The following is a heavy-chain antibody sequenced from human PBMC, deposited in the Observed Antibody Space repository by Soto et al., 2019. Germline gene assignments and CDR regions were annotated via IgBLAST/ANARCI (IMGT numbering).Heavy chain of an antibody. CDR1: GGSFSGHY. D-gene: IGHD6-6*01. CDR2: INPSGSA. J-gene: IGHJ4*02. V-gene: IGHV4-34*01. CDR3: ARFLGRSSSSTDY. Sequence: SETLSLTCAVYGGSFSGHYWSWIRQPPGKGLEWIGEINPSGSANYNPSLKSRVTISVDTSKNQFSLNLSSVTAADTAVYYCARFLGRSSSSTDYWGQGTLVTVSS.